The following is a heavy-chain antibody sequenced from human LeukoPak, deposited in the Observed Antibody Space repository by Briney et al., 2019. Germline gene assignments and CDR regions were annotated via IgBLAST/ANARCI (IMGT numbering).Heavy chain of an antibody. CDR1: GDRVSSNSAT. CDR2: TYYRSKWYN. CDR3: ARGSSSNSWYFDY. D-gene: IGHD6-13*01. Sequence: SQTLSLTCAISGDRVSSNSATWTWIRQSPSRGLEWLGRTYYRSKWYNDYAESVKSRITINPDTSRNQFSLQVDSVTPEDTAVYYCARGSSSNSWYFDYWGQGTLVAVSS. V-gene: IGHV6-1*01. J-gene: IGHJ4*02.